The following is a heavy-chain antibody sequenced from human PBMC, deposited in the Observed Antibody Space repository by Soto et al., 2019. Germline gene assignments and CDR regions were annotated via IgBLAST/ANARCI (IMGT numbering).Heavy chain of an antibody. D-gene: IGHD3-3*01. CDR2: VSNSAANT. J-gene: IGHJ2*01. Sequence: EVQLLESGGGLIQPGGSLRLSCAASGFTFSTYAMSWVRQAPGKGLEWVAAVSNSAANTYFADSVRGRFTISRDNSKNTLYLQMNGLRAEDTAIYYCAKVGGYYYWYIDVWGRGPRVTVSS. V-gene: IGHV3-23*01. CDR3: AKVGGYYYWYIDV. CDR1: GFTFSTYA.